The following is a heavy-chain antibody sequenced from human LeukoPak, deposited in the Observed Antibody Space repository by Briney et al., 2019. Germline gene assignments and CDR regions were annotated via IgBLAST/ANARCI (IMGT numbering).Heavy chain of an antibody. CDR3: ARDSGSGWYNWFDP. CDR1: GYTFIDHG. V-gene: IGHV1-18*01. D-gene: IGHD6-19*01. Sequence: GASVKVSCKASGYTFIDHGISWVRQAPGQGLEWMGWISAYNGNTNYAQKLQGRLTMTTDTSTRTAYMELRSLRSDDTAVYYCARDSGSGWYNWFDPWGQGTLVTGSS. CDR2: ISAYNGNT. J-gene: IGHJ5*02.